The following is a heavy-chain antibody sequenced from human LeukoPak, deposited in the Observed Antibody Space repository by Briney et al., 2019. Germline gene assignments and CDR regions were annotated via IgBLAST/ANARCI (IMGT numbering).Heavy chain of an antibody. CDR2: INHSGST. D-gene: IGHD3-10*01. V-gene: IGHV4-34*01. J-gene: IGHJ4*02. Sequence: SETLSLTCAVYGGSFSGYYWSWIRQPPGKGLEWIGEINHSGSTNYNPSPKSRVTISVDTSKNQFSLKLSSVTAADTAVYYCARTRPYYYGSGSRTYFDYWGQGTLVTVSS. CDR3: ARTRPYYYGSGSRTYFDY. CDR1: GGSFSGYY.